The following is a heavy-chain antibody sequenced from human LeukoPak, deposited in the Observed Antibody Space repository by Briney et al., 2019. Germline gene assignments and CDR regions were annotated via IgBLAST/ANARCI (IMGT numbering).Heavy chain of an antibody. V-gene: IGHV1-18*01. D-gene: IGHD3-16*02. Sequence: GASVKVSCKASGYTFTSYGISWVRQAPGQGLEWMGWISAYNGNTNYAQKLQGRVTMTTDTSTSTAYMELSSLRSEDTAVYYCARRGRDTFGGVIVSGPDDAFDIWGQGTMVTVSS. CDR1: GYTFTSYG. J-gene: IGHJ3*02. CDR3: ARRGRDTFGGVIVSGPDDAFDI. CDR2: ISAYNGNT.